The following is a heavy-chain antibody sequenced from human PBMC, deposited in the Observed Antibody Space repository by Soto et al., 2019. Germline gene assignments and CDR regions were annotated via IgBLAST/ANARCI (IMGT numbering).Heavy chain of an antibody. Sequence: GESLKISCKGSGYGFTSYWISWVRQMPGKGLEWMGRIDPSDSYTNYSPSFQGHVTISADKSISTAYLQWSSLKASDTAMYYCAREGSNACSSTSCNWFDPWGQGTLVTVSS. V-gene: IGHV5-10-1*01. CDR3: AREGSNACSSTSCNWFDP. J-gene: IGHJ5*02. CDR2: IDPSDSYT. CDR1: GYGFTSYW. D-gene: IGHD2-2*01.